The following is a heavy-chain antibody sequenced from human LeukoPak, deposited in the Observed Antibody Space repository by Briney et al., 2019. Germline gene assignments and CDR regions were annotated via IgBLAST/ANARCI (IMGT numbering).Heavy chain of an antibody. CDR1: GFTFSSYG. CDR2: MWYDGSNK. CDR3: ARDEVTTPRD. Sequence: PGGSLRLSCAASGFTFSSYGMHWVRQAPGKGLEWVAVMWYDGSNKYYADSVKGRFTISRDNSKNTLYLQMHSLRAEDTAEYYCARDEVTTPRDWGQGTLVTVSS. J-gene: IGHJ4*02. V-gene: IGHV3-33*01. D-gene: IGHD4-17*01.